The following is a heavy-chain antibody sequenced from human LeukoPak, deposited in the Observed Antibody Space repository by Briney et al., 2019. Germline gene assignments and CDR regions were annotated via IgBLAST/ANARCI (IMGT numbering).Heavy chain of an antibody. Sequence: GGSLRLSCAASGFTFSSYAMSWVRQAPGKGLEWVSAISGSGGSTYYADSVKGRFTISRDNSKNTLYLQMNSLRAEDTAVYYCAKQGCSGTSCYVDYWGQGTLVTVSS. CDR1: GFTFSSYA. D-gene: IGHD2-2*01. CDR3: AKQGCSGTSCYVDY. CDR2: ISGSGGST. J-gene: IGHJ4*02. V-gene: IGHV3-23*01.